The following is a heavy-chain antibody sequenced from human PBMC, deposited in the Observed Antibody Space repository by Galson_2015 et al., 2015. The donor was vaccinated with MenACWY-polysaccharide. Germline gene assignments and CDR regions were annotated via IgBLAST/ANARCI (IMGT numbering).Heavy chain of an antibody. J-gene: IGHJ6*02. V-gene: IGHV3-30-3*01. CDR2: ISYDATNK. CDR3: ARDYCSRTSCYGMDV. Sequence: SLRLSCAASGVTFSRYAMHWVRQAPGKGLVWVAVISYDATNKYYAESVKGRFTISRDNSKNTMYVQMNSLRAEDTAIYYCARDYCSRTSCYGMDVWGQGTTVTVSS. CDR1: GVTFSRYA. D-gene: IGHD2-2*01.